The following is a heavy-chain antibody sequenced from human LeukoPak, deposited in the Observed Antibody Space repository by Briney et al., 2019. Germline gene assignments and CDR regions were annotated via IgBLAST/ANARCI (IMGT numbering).Heavy chain of an antibody. CDR3: ARLRYYGMDV. J-gene: IGHJ6*02. CDR2: ISYDGSNK. V-gene: IGHV3-30-3*01. CDR1: GFTFSSYA. Sequence: QAGGSLRLSCAASGFTFSSYAMHWVRQAPGKGLEWVAVISYDGSNKYYADSVKGRFTISRDNSKNTLYLQMNSLRAEDTAVYYCARLRYYGMDVWGQGTTVTVSS.